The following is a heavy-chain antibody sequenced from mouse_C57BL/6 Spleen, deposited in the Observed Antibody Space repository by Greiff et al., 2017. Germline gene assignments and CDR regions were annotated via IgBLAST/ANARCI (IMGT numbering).Heavy chain of an antibody. D-gene: IGHD1-1*02. CDR2: IDPSDSET. V-gene: IGHV1-52*01. J-gene: IGHJ3*01. Sequence: QVQLQQSGAELVRPGSSVKLSCKASGYTFTSYWMHWVKQRPIQGLEWIGNIDPSDSETHYNQQFKDKATLPVDKSSSTAYMQLSSLTSEDSAVYYCARGGRGRSWFAYWGQGTLVTVAA. CDR1: GYTFTSYW. CDR3: ARGGRGRSWFAY.